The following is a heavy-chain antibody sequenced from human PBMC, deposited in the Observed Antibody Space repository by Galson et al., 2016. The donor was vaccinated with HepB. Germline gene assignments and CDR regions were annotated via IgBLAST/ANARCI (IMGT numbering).Heavy chain of an antibody. Sequence: SLRLSCAVSGFNFSDHFMTWIRQAPGKGLVWVSHISSDGSYTSYADSVKGRFTISRDNAKNMLYLQMNSLRAEDTAVYYCARINELDDYWGRGTLVTVSS. V-gene: IGHV3-74*01. CDR3: ARINELDDY. J-gene: IGHJ4*02. CDR2: ISSDGSYT. CDR1: GFNFSDHF. D-gene: IGHD1-1*01.